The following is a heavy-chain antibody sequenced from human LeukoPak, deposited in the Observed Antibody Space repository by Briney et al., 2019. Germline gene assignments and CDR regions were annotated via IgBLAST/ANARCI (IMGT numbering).Heavy chain of an antibody. CDR2: VSYSGTT. CDR1: GGSISSSSFF. J-gene: IGHJ4*02. Sequence: SETLSLTCTVSGGSISSSSFFWAWIRQPPGKGLEWVGTVSYSGTTYYSPSLKSRVTISVDTSKNQFSLRLTSVTAADTALYYCAKLTCSSTFCPLDYWGQGTLVTVSS. CDR3: AKLTCSSTFCPLDY. D-gene: IGHD2-2*01. V-gene: IGHV4-39*01.